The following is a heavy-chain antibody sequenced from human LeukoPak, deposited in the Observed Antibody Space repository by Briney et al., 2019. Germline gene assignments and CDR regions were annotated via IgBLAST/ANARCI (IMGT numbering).Heavy chain of an antibody. Sequence: PSETLSLTCTVSGGSISSYYWSWIRQPPGKGLEWIGYIYYSGSTNYNPSLKSRVTISVDTSKNQFSLKLTSVTAADTAVYYCARGLRRYSSSSGLGYWGQGTLVTVSP. CDR3: ARGLRRYSSSSGLGY. D-gene: IGHD6-6*01. CDR2: IYYSGST. CDR1: GGSISSYY. J-gene: IGHJ4*02. V-gene: IGHV4-59*12.